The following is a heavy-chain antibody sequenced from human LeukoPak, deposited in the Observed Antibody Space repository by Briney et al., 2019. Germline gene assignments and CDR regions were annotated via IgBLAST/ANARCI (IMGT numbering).Heavy chain of an antibody. CDR1: GFTFSSYA. V-gene: IGHV3-23*01. CDR2: ISGSGGST. CDR3: ARDFFGSAQSYYYYGMDV. Sequence: GGSLRLSCAASGFTFSSYAMSWVRQAPGKGLEWVSAISGSGGSTYYADSVKGRFTISRDNSKNTLYLQMNSLRAEDTAVYYCARDFFGSAQSYYYYGMDVWGQGTTVTVSS. D-gene: IGHD3-10*01. J-gene: IGHJ6*02.